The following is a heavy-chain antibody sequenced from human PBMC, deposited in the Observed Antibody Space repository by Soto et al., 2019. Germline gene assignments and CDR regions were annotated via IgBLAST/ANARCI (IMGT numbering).Heavy chain of an antibody. Sequence: QVRLVQSGPEVRKPGASVKISCEASGYSFTGHYLHWVRQAPGHGLEWMGWINPNSGGTNYAQKFLDLISITRDKALSTVYMDLSSLRSEDTAMYYCAKSDVAEENDAFDIWGQETMIFVS. V-gene: IGHV1-2*04. CDR3: AKSDVAEENDAFDI. CDR1: GYSFTGHY. CDR2: INPNSGGT. J-gene: IGHJ3*02. D-gene: IGHD2-21*01.